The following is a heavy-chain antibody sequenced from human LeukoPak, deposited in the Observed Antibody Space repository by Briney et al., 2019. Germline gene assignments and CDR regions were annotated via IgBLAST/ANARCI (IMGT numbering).Heavy chain of an antibody. J-gene: IGHJ4*02. D-gene: IGHD3-10*01. CDR3: ARAQKLIGEFDY. CDR2: IDSSSSHI. Sequence: GGSLRLSCAASGFTFSSYSMNWVRQAPGKGLEWVSSIDSSSSHIYYADSLKGRFTISRDNAKNSLYLQMNSLRAEDTAVYYCARAQKLIGEFDYWGQGTWSPSPQ. CDR1: GFTFSSYS. V-gene: IGHV3-21*01.